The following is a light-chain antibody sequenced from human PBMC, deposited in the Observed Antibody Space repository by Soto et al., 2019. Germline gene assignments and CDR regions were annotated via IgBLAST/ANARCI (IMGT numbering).Light chain of an antibody. CDR3: GTWDSSLSTGL. Sequence: QAVVTQPPSVSAAPGQKVTISCSGSSSNIGNNYVSWYQQLPGTAPKLLIYGNNERPSGIPDRFSGSKSGTSATLGIAGLLTGDEADYFCGTWDSSLSTGLFGGGTKVTVL. CDR1: SSNIGNNY. V-gene: IGLV1-51*01. CDR2: GNN. J-gene: IGLJ2*01.